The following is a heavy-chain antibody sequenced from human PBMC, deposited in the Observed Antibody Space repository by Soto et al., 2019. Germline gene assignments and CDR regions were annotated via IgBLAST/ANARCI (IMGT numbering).Heavy chain of an antibody. Sequence: SETLSLTRAFSGFSISRSKLLGWGRPPPGKGLEWIGYIYYGGTPYYTPSLKSRVTMSVDTSKNQFSLKLTSVTAVDTAVYYCTRREIQGPIDYWGQGTLVTVSS. CDR2: IYYGGTP. D-gene: IGHD1-26*01. CDR3: TRREIQGPIDY. CDR1: GFSISRSKL. V-gene: IGHV4-28*01. J-gene: IGHJ4*02.